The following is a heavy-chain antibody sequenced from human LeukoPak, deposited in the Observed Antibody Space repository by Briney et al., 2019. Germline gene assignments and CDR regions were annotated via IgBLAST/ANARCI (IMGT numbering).Heavy chain of an antibody. J-gene: IGHJ6*02. Sequence: GGSLRLSCAASGFTFSSYGMHWVRQAPGKGLEWVAVISYDGSNKYYADSVKGRFTISRDNSKNTLYLQMNSLRAEDTAVYYCAKVPRAHDYTPLAGMDVWGQGTTVTVSS. D-gene: IGHD4-11*01. CDR3: AKVPRAHDYTPLAGMDV. CDR2: ISYDGSNK. CDR1: GFTFSSYG. V-gene: IGHV3-30*18.